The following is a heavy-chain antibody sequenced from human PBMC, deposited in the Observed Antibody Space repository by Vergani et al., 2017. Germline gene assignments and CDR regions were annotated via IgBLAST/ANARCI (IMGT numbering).Heavy chain of an antibody. J-gene: IGHJ5*02. CDR1: GGSISSSSYY. CDR3: ARSYPPSSSGYYYVGDWFDP. CDR2: IYYSGST. D-gene: IGHD3-22*01. Sequence: QLQQQESGPGLVKPSETLSLTCTVSGGSISSSSYYWGWIRQPPGKGLEWIGSIYYSGSTYYNPSLKSRVTISVDTSKNQFSLKLSSVTAADTAVYYCARSYPPSSSGYYYVGDWFDPWGQGTLVTVSS. V-gene: IGHV4-39*01.